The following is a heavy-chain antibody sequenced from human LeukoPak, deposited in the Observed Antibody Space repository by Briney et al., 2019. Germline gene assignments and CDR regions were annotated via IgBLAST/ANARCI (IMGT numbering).Heavy chain of an antibody. CDR3: ATGMITFGGVIVHDY. J-gene: IGHJ4*02. Sequence: GASVNVSCKVSVYTLTELSMHWVRQAPGKGLEWMGGFDPEDGETIYAQKFQGRVTMTEDTSTDTAYMELSSLRSEDTAVYYCATGMITFGGVIVHDYWGQGTLVTVSS. V-gene: IGHV1-24*01. D-gene: IGHD3-16*02. CDR2: FDPEDGET. CDR1: VYTLTELS.